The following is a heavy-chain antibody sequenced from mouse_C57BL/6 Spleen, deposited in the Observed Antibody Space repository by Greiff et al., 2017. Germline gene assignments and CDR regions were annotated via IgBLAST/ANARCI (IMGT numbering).Heavy chain of an antibody. J-gene: IGHJ2*01. CDR1: GFTFSDYG. V-gene: IGHV5-17*01. CDR3: ARRPSPLYFDY. Sequence: EVQRVESGGGLVKPGGSLRLSCAASGFTFSDYGMNWVRQAPEKGLEWVAYISSGSSTVYYAETERRRFTCTEDNAKNIQFLQMTSLRAEDTAMYCGARRPSPLYFDYWGQGTTLTVSS. CDR2: ISSGSSTV.